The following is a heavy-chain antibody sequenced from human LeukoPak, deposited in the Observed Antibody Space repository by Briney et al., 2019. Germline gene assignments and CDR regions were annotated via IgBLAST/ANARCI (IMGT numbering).Heavy chain of an antibody. V-gene: IGHV3-64D*09. CDR1: GFTFSSYA. CDR3: VRDPTGTTGFDY. D-gene: IGHD1-7*01. J-gene: IGHJ4*02. CDR2: ISSNGGST. Sequence: GGSLRLSCSASGFTFSSYAMHCVRQAPGKGLEYVSAISSNGGSTYYADSVKGRFTISRDNSKNTLYLQMSSLKAEDTAVYYYVRDPTGTTGFDYWGQGTLVTVSS.